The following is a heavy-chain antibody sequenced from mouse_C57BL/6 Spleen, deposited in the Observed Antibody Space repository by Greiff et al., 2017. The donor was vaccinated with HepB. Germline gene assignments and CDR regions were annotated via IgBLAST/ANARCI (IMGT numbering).Heavy chain of an antibody. CDR2: IDPSDSET. D-gene: IGHD1-1*01. V-gene: IGHV1-52*01. Sequence: QVQLQQPGAELVRPGSSVKLSCKASGYTFTSYWMHWVKQRPIQGLEWIGNIDPSDSETHYNQKFKDKATLTVDKSSSTAYMQLSSLTSEDSAVYYCARRGYYGRYFDVWGTGTTVTVSS. CDR3: ARRGYYGRYFDV. J-gene: IGHJ1*03. CDR1: GYTFTSYW.